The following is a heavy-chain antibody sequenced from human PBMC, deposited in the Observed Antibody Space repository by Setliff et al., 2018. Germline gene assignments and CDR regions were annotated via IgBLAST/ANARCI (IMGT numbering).Heavy chain of an antibody. J-gene: IGHJ3*01. V-gene: IGHV1-18*01. Sequence: ASVKVSCTASGYTFTTYGFSWVRQAPGQGLEWMGMISTYTGKTNYAQKFQGRVTMTTDTSTGTGYMEMRSLRSDDTAVYFCARFGGSCSSSSCYASDLWGQGTMVTVSS. D-gene: IGHD2-2*01. CDR3: ARFGGSCSSSSCYASDL. CDR2: ISTYTGKT. CDR1: GYTFTTYG.